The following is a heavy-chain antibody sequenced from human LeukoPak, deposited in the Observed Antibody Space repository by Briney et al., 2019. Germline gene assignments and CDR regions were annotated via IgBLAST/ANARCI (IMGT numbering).Heavy chain of an antibody. Sequence: GSVKVSCKGSGYTFTRYYMHWVGQAPGQGLEWVGIINPCGGSTSYAQKFQGRVTMTRDTSTSTVYMELSSLRSEDTAVYYCARDRGYCSSTSCYSYYYYGMDVWGKGTTVTVSS. J-gene: IGHJ6*04. CDR2: INPCGGST. V-gene: IGHV1-46*01. CDR3: ARDRGYCSSTSCYSYYYYGMDV. D-gene: IGHD2-2*01. CDR1: GYTFTRYY.